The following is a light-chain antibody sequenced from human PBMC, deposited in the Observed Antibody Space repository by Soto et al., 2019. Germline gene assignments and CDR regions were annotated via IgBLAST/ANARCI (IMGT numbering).Light chain of an antibody. V-gene: IGKV1D-12*01. CDR1: QGISSW. Sequence: DIQMTQSPSYVSASVADRVTITCRASQGISSWLARYQQKPGKAPKLLIYAASSLQSGVPSRFSGSGSGTDFTLTISSLQPEDFATCSCQQANSFPHTFGGGTTVNIK. CDR3: QQANSFPHT. CDR2: AAS. J-gene: IGKJ4*01.